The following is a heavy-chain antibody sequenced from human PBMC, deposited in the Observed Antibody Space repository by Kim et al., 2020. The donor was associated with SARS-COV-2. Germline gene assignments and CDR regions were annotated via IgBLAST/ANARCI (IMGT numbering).Heavy chain of an antibody. CDR3: ARLRSGVGWFDP. D-gene: IGHD1-26*01. V-gene: IGHV4-39*02. CDR2: VYYSGTT. Sequence: SETLSLTCTVSGGSINNSSYYWGWIRQAPGKGLEWIGSVYYSGTTYYTPSLKSRVTMSVDTSNNHFSLKLRSVIAADTAVYYCARLRSGVGWFDPWGQGTLVTVSS. J-gene: IGHJ5*02. CDR1: GGSINNSSYY.